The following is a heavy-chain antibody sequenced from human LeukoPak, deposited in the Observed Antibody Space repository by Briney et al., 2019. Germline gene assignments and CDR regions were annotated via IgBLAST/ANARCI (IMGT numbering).Heavy chain of an antibody. CDR1: GYAFIRYD. V-gene: IGHV1-46*01. CDR2: VNPNGFST. CDR3: ARDSITFGGFTFDF. D-gene: IGHD3-16*01. J-gene: IGHJ4*02. Sequence: ASVKVSCKASGYAFIRYDIHWVRQAPGQGLEWVGRVNPNGFSTTYAQKFQGRVTMTSDTSTTTVYMDLSSLRSEDTAVYYCARDSITFGGFTFDFWGQGTLVTVSS.